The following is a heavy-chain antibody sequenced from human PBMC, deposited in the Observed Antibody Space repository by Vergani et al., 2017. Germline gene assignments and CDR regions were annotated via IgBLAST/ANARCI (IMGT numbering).Heavy chain of an antibody. Sequence: VQLVESGGGLVKPGGSLRLSCAASGFTFSSYGMHWVRQAPGKGLEWVAVIWYDGSNKYYADSVKGRFTISRDNSKNTLYLQMNSLRAEDTAVYYCARAGGGFGVVITDNWFDPWGQGTLVTVSS. CDR3: ARAGGGFGVVITDNWFDP. V-gene: IGHV3-33*08. CDR2: IWYDGSNK. CDR1: GFTFSSYG. J-gene: IGHJ5*02. D-gene: IGHD3-3*01.